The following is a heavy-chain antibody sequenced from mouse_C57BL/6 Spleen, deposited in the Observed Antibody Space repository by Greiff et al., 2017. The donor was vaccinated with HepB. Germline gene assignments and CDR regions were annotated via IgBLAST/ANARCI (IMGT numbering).Heavy chain of an antibody. CDR3: ARSPFPYYFDY. CDR2: IYPGDGDT. Sequence: QVQLQQSGPELVKPGASVKISCKASGYAFSSSWMNWVKQRPGKGLEWIGRIYPGDGDTNYNGKFKGKATLTADKSSSTAYMQLSSLTSADSAVYFCARSPFPYYFDYWGQGTTLTVSS. CDR1: GYAFSSSW. V-gene: IGHV1-82*01. J-gene: IGHJ2*01.